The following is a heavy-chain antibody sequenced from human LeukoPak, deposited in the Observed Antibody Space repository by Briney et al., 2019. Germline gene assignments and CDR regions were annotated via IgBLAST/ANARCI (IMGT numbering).Heavy chain of an antibody. D-gene: IGHD3-22*01. CDR3: AKDLRRLLVVVGDAFDI. J-gene: IGHJ3*02. CDR2: ISGSGGST. V-gene: IGHV3-23*01. Sequence: GGSLRLSCAASGFTFSSYAMSWVRQAPGKGLEWVSAISGSGGSTYYADSVKGRFTISRDNSKNTLYLQMNSPRAEDTAVYYCAKDLRRLLVVVGDAFDIWGQGTMVTVSS. CDR1: GFTFSSYA.